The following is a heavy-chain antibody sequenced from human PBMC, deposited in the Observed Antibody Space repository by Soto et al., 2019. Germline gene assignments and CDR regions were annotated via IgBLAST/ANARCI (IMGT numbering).Heavy chain of an antibody. CDR3: ARGVYDFWSGYYTGFDY. CDR1: GGSFSGYY. V-gene: IGHV4-34*01. D-gene: IGHD3-3*01. CDR2: INHSGST. J-gene: IGHJ4*02. Sequence: KPSETLSLTCAVYGGSFSGYYWSWIRQPPGKGLEWIGGINHSGSTNYNPSLKSRVTISVDTSKNQFSLKLSSVTAADTAVYYCARGVYDFWSGYYTGFDYWGQGTLVTVSS.